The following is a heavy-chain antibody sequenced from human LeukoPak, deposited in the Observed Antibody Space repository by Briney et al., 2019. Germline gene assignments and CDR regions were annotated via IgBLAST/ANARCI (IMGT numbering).Heavy chain of an antibody. CDR2: ISSSSSYI. V-gene: IGHV3-21*01. J-gene: IGHJ6*03. CDR3: ARDAQWLVPEGYYYYMDV. D-gene: IGHD6-19*01. CDR1: GFTFSRYN. Sequence: GRSLRLSCAGSGFTFSRYNMNWVRQAPGKGLERVSSISSSSSYIYYADSVKGRFTISRDNAQNSLFLQMNSLRAEDTAVYNCARDAQWLVPEGYYYYMDVWGKGTTVTVSS.